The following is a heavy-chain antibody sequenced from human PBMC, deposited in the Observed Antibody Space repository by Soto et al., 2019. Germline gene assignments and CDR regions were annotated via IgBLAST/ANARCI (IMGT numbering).Heavy chain of an antibody. V-gene: IGHV3-30*18. J-gene: IGHJ4*02. CDR2: ISYDGRNK. CDR1: GFTFSSYG. CDR3: AKDRHDWNRIGYFDY. Sequence: QVQLQASGGGVVQPGRSLRLSCTASGFTFSSYGMHWVRQAPGKGLEWVAVISYDGRNKFYADSVKGRFTISRDNSKNTLDLQMNSLRGEDSALYYCAKDRHDWNRIGYFDYWGQGTLVTVSA. D-gene: IGHD1-1*01.